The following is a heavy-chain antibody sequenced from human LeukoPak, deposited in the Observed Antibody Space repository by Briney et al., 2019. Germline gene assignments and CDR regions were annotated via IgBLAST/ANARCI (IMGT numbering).Heavy chain of an antibody. V-gene: IGHV1-69*05. Sequence: GSSVKVSCKASGGTFSSYAISWVRQAPGQGLEWMGGIIPIFGTANYAQKFQGRVTITTDESTSTAYMELSSLRSEDTAVYYCAREGIVPAAQGAFDIWGQGTMVTVSS. CDR2: IIPIFGTA. CDR1: GGTFSSYA. J-gene: IGHJ3*02. D-gene: IGHD2-2*01. CDR3: AREGIVPAAQGAFDI.